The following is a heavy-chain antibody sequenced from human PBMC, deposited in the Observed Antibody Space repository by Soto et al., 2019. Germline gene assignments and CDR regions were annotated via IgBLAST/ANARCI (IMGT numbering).Heavy chain of an antibody. D-gene: IGHD3-16*01. Sequence: QVQLQESGPGLVKPSETLSLTCTVSGGSISSYYWSWIRQPPGKGLEWIGYIYYSGSTNYNPSLKSRVTISVDTSKNQFSLKRSSVTAADTAVYYCAREWGATFDYWGQGTLVTVSS. CDR2: IYYSGST. J-gene: IGHJ4*02. V-gene: IGHV4-59*01. CDR1: GGSISSYY. CDR3: AREWGATFDY.